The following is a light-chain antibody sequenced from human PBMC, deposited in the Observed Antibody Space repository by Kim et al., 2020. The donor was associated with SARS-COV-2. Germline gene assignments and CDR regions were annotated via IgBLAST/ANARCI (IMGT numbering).Light chain of an antibody. Sequence: GKTVTVSGTGSGGSIASNYVQWYQQRPGSAPTTVIYEDNQRPSGVPDRFSGSIDSSSNSASLTISGLKTEDEADYYCQSYDSSFWVFGGGTKVTVL. CDR1: GGSIASNY. J-gene: IGLJ3*02. V-gene: IGLV6-57*02. CDR3: QSYDSSFWV. CDR2: EDN.